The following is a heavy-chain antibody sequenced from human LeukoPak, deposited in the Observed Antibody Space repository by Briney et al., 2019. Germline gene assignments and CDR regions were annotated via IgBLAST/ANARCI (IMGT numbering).Heavy chain of an antibody. CDR2: ISSSGSTI. CDR1: GFTFSSYE. J-gene: IGHJ4*02. Sequence: GGSLRLSCAASGFTFSSYEMNWVRQAPGKGLEWVSYISSSGSTIYYADSVKGRFTISRDNAKNSLYLQMNSLRAEDTAVYYCASFVFGVVISLDDWGQGSLATVSS. CDR3: ASFVFGVVISLDD. D-gene: IGHD3-3*01. V-gene: IGHV3-48*03.